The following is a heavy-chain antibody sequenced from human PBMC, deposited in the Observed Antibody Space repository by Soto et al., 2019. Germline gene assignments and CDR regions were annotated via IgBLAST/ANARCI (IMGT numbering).Heavy chain of an antibody. Sequence: EVQLVESGGGLVQPGRSLRLSCAASGFTFDDYAMHWVRQAPGKGLEWVSGISWNSGSIGYADSVKGRFTISRDNAKNPLYLQMNSLRAEDTALYYCAKDMHTPYYYGMDVWGQGPTVTASS. CDR3: AKDMHTPYYYGMDV. CDR2: ISWNSGSI. CDR1: GFTFDDYA. V-gene: IGHV3-9*01. J-gene: IGHJ6*02.